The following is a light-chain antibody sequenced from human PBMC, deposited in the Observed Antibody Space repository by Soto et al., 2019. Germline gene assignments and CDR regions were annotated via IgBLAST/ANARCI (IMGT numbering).Light chain of an antibody. V-gene: IGLV2-14*01. CDR1: SSDVGGYNY. CDR3: SSHTSSSNYV. J-gene: IGLJ1*01. CDR2: DVS. Sequence: QSVLTQPASVSGSPGQSITISCTGTSSDVGGYNYVSWYQQHPGKAPKLMIYDVSNRPSGVSNRFSGSTSGNTASLTISGLQAEDEADYYCSSHTSSSNYVFGTGTKVTVL.